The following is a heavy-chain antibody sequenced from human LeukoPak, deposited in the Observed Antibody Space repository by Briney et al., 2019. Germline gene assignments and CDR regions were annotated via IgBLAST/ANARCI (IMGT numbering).Heavy chain of an antibody. J-gene: IGHJ1*01. CDR2: ISSSSSYI. Sequence: GGSLRLSCAASGFTFSSYSMNWVRQAPGKGLEWVSSISSSSSYIYYAGSVKGRFTISRDNAKNSLYLQMNSLRAEDTAVYYCARDISISGAEYFQHWGQGTLVTVSS. CDR3: ARDISISGAEYFQH. D-gene: IGHD5-12*01. CDR1: GFTFSSYS. V-gene: IGHV3-21*01.